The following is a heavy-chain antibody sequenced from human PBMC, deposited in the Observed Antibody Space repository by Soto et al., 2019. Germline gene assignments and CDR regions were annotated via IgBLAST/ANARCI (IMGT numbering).Heavy chain of an antibody. CDR2: IYATGTT. D-gene: IGHD1-1*01. J-gene: IGHJ5*02. Sequence: QVQLQESGPGLVKPSETLSLTCTVSGASISGFYWSWIRKSAGKGLEWIGRIYATGTTDYNPSLKSLGMMSVDTSKKQFYRKLRSVTAADTAVYYCVRGGTKTLRDWFDPWGQGISVTVSS. V-gene: IGHV4-4*07. CDR3: VRGGTKTLRDWFDP. CDR1: GASISGFY.